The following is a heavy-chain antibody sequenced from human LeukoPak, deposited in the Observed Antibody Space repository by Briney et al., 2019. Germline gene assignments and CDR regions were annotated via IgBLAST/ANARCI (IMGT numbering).Heavy chain of an antibody. Sequence: GGSLRLSCAASGFTFNSYAMHWVRQAPGKGLEWVAVISSDGSNKYYADSVKGRFTISRDNAKNSLYLQMNSLRAEDTAVYYCARLGPDDYYYYMDVWGKGTTVTVSS. D-gene: IGHD7-27*01. V-gene: IGHV3-30-3*01. J-gene: IGHJ6*03. CDR2: ISSDGSNK. CDR1: GFTFNSYA. CDR3: ARLGPDDYYYYMDV.